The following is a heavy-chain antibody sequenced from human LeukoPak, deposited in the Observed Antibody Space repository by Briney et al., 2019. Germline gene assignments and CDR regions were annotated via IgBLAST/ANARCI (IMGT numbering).Heavy chain of an antibody. D-gene: IGHD2-2*01. CDR3: ARERKSSTSMDY. V-gene: IGHV3-74*01. J-gene: IGHJ4*02. CDR1: GFTFSSYW. CDR2: INTDGSTI. Sequence: GSLRLSCAPSGFTFSSYWMHWVRQAPGKGLVWVSRINTDGSTITYADSVKGRFTISRDNAKNTLYLQMNSLRAEDTAVYFCARERKSSTSMDYWGQGTLVTVSS.